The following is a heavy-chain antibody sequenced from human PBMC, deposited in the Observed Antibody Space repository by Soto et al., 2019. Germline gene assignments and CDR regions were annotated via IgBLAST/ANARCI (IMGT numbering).Heavy chain of an antibody. CDR2: IKQDGSEK. J-gene: IGHJ4*02. Sequence: GGSLRLSCAASGFTFSSYWMSWVRQAPGKGLEWVANIKQDGSEKYYVDSVKGRFTISRDNAKNSLYLQMNSLRAEDTAVYYCARVSEPDYYDSSGYYYTPDYWGQGTLVTVSS. CDR3: ARVSEPDYYDSSGYYYTPDY. V-gene: IGHV3-7*02. CDR1: GFTFSSYW. D-gene: IGHD3-22*01.